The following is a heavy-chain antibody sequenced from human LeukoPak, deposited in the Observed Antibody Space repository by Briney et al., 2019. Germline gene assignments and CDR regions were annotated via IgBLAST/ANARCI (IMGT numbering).Heavy chain of an antibody. CDR3: ARQEFGHYDFWSGYLYFDY. Sequence: PSETLSLTCTVSGGSISSYYWSWIRQPAGKGLQWIGRIYTSGSTNYNPSLKSRVTMSVDTSKNQFSLKLSSVTAADTAVYYCARQEFGHYDFWSGYLYFDYWGQGTLVTVSS. J-gene: IGHJ4*02. CDR1: GGSISSYY. V-gene: IGHV4-4*07. CDR2: IYTSGST. D-gene: IGHD3-3*01.